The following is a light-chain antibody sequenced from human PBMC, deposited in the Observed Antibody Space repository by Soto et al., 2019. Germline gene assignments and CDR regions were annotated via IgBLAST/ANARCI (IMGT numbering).Light chain of an antibody. CDR2: EVS. CDR1: SSDVGVYHY. J-gene: IGLJ1*01. CDR3: SSYAGSNNFYV. V-gene: IGLV2-8*01. Sequence: QSVLTQPPSASGSPGQSVTISCTGTSSDVGVYHYISWYQHHPGKAPKLIIYEVSTRLSGVPDRFSGSKSGNTASMTVYGLQAEDEADYYCSSYAGSNNFYVFGTGTKATVL.